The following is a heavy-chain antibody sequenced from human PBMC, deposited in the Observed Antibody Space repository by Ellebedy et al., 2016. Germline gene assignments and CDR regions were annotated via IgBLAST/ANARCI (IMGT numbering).Heavy chain of an antibody. Sequence: GESLKISXAASGFTFDDYTMHWVRQAPGKGLEWVSLISWDGGSTYYADSVKGRFTISRDNSKNSLYLQMNSLRTEDTALYYCAADKIVGATHDAFDIWGQGTMVTVSS. D-gene: IGHD1-26*01. V-gene: IGHV3-43*01. CDR1: GFTFDDYT. CDR3: AADKIVGATHDAFDI. CDR2: ISWDGGST. J-gene: IGHJ3*02.